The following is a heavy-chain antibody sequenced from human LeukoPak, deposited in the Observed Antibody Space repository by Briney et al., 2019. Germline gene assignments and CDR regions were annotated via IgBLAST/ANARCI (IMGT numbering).Heavy chain of an antibody. CDR1: GYTFTSYG. CDR3: ARGEHYYGSGTYYRRASTFDI. CDR2: ISANNGYT. J-gene: IGHJ3*02. Sequence: ASVKVSCKASGYTFTSYGISWVRQAPGQGLEWMGWISANNGYTNYAQKLQGRVTMTTDTSTTTAYMELTSLTSDDTAVYYCARGEHYYGSGTYYRRASTFDIWGQGTMVTVSS. D-gene: IGHD3-10*01. V-gene: IGHV1-18*04.